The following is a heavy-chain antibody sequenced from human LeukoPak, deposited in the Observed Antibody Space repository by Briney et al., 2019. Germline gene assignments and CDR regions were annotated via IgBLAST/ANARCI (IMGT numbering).Heavy chain of an antibody. CDR3: ATGLYGYGVDY. V-gene: IGHV1-24*01. Sequence: ASVKVSCKASGGTFSSYAISWVRQAPGKGLEWMGGFDPEDGETIYAQKFQGRVTMTEDTSTDTACMELSSLRSEDTAVYYCATGLYGYGVDYWGQGTLVTVSS. J-gene: IGHJ4*02. CDR1: GGTFSSYA. CDR2: FDPEDGET. D-gene: IGHD5-18*01.